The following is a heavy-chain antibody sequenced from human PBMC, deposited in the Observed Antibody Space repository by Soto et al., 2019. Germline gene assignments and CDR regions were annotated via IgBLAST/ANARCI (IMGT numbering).Heavy chain of an antibody. D-gene: IGHD2-15*01. Sequence: SVKVSWKACGGGFSSYAISWVRQAPGQGLEWMGGIIPIFGTANYAQKFQGRVTITADESTSTAYMELSSLRSEDTAVYYCARGVVVVAASYGMDVWGQGTTVTVSS. V-gene: IGHV1-69*13. CDR3: ARGVVVVAASYGMDV. J-gene: IGHJ6*02. CDR2: IIPIFGTA. CDR1: GGGFSSYA.